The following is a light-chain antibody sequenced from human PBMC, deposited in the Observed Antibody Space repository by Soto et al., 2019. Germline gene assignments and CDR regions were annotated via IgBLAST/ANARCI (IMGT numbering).Light chain of an antibody. V-gene: IGKV3-20*01. Sequence: EIVLTQSPGTLSLSPGERATLSCRASQSVSSSYLAWYQQKPGQAPRLLIYGASSRATGIPDRFSGSGSGTDFALTISRLETEEFAVYYCQKYGSSPGTFGQGTKVEIK. CDR3: QKYGSSPGT. CDR2: GAS. J-gene: IGKJ1*01. CDR1: QSVSSSY.